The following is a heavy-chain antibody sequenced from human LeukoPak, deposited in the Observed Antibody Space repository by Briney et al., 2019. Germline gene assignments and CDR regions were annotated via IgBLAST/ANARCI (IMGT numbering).Heavy chain of an antibody. J-gene: IGHJ4*02. CDR1: GYTITAYY. V-gene: IGHV1-2*02. Sequence: ASVKVSCKASGYTITAYYMHWVRQAPGQGLEWMGWINPKSGDTNYAQKFQGRVTMTRDTSISTAYMELSRLRSDDTAVYYCARADKWNSDNWGQGTLVTVSS. CDR2: INPKSGDT. CDR3: ARADKWNSDN. D-gene: IGHD1-20*01.